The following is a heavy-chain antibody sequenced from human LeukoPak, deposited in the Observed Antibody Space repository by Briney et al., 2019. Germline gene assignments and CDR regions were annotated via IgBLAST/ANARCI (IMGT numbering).Heavy chain of an antibody. Sequence: PSETLSLTCTVSGGSISSGSYYWGWIRQPPGKGLEWIGSIYYSGSTYYNPSLKSRVTISVDTSKNQFSLKLSSVTAADTAVYYCARQSQGITMVRGVIYYWGQGTLVTVSS. J-gene: IGHJ4*02. CDR1: GGSISSGSYY. V-gene: IGHV4-39*01. D-gene: IGHD3-10*01. CDR3: ARQSQGITMVRGVIYY. CDR2: IYYSGST.